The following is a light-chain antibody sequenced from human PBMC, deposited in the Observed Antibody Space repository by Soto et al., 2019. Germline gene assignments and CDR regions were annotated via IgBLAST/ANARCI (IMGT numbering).Light chain of an antibody. CDR3: QRYGSSRT. CDR1: QSVSSSY. Sequence: EIVLTQSPGTLSLSPGERATLSCRASQSVSSSYLAWYQQKPGQAPRLPNYDASSRATGIPDRFSGSGYGTDFTLTIGGLEHGDLAVYYCQRYGSSRTFGEGPKVEIK. V-gene: IGKV3-20*01. CDR2: DAS. J-gene: IGKJ1*01.